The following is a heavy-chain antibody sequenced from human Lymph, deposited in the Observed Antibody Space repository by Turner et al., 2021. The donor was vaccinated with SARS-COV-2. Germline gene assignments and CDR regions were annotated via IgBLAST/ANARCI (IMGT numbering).Heavy chain of an antibody. J-gene: IGHJ5*02. V-gene: IGHV3-30*18. CDR1: GFTFSSYA. CDR2: ISYDGSNK. D-gene: IGHD6-13*01. Sequence: QVQLVESGGGVVQPGRSLRLSCAASGFTFSSYAMHWVRQAPGKGLEWVALISYDGSNKYYADSVKGRFTISRDNSKNTLYLQMNSLRAEGTAVYYCAKDGGGYSSTWGQGTLVTVSS. CDR3: AKDGGGYSST.